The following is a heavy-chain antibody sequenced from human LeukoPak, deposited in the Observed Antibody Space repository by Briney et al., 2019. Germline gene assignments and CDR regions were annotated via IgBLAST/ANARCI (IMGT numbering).Heavy chain of an antibody. CDR1: GYTFTSYG. Sequence: ASVKVSCKASGYTFTSYGISWLRQAPGQGLEWMGWISPYNGNTNYAQNLQGRVTMTTDTSTSTVYMELRSLTSDDTAVYYCARTLADYGGISYYIDYWGQGTLVTVSS. CDR3: ARTLADYGGISYYIDY. CDR2: ISPYNGNT. V-gene: IGHV1-18*01. J-gene: IGHJ4*02. D-gene: IGHD4-23*01.